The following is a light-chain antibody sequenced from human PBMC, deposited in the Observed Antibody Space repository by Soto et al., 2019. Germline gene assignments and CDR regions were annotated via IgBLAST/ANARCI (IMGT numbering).Light chain of an antibody. V-gene: IGKV3-20*01. CDR1: QSVSSSY. CDR3: QQYGSSPPWT. Sequence: IVLTQSPGTLSLSPGERATLSWRASQSVSSSYLAWYQQKPGQAPRLLIYGASSRATGIPDRFSGSGSGTDFTLTISRLEPEDFAVYYCQQYGSSPPWTFGQGTNVEIK. CDR2: GAS. J-gene: IGKJ1*01.